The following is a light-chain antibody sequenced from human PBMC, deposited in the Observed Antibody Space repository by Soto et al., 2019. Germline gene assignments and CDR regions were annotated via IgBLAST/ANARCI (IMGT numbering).Light chain of an antibody. V-gene: IGLV2-23*02. Sequence: QSVLTQPASVSGSPGQSITISCTGTSSDVGSYNLVSWYQQHPGKAPKFMIYEVSKRPSGVSNRFSGSKSGNTASLTISGLQAEDEADYYCCSYAGSSSYVFGTGTKVT. CDR2: EVS. CDR3: CSYAGSSSYV. CDR1: SSDVGSYNL. J-gene: IGLJ1*01.